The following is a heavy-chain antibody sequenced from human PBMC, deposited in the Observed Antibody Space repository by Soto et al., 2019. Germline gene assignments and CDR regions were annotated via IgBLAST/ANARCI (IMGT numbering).Heavy chain of an antibody. V-gene: IGHV4-34*01. CDR3: ARDGSSGWYARFSHRRRFDP. CDR2: INHSGST. CDR1: GGSFSGYY. Sequence: QVQLQQWGAGLLKPSETLSLTCAVYGGSFSGYYWSWIRQPPGKGLEWIGEINHSGSTNYNPSLKIRVTISVDTSKIQFSLKLSSVTAADTAVYYCARDGSSGWYARFSHRRRFDPWGQGTLVTVSS. D-gene: IGHD6-19*01. J-gene: IGHJ5*02.